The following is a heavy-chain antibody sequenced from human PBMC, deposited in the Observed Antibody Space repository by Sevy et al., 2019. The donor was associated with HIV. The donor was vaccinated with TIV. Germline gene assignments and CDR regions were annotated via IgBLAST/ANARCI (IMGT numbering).Heavy chain of an antibody. CDR1: GGTFSSYA. CDR3: ASGYDSSGYYLDY. Sequence: ASVKVSCNASGGTFSSYAISWVRQAPGQGLEWMGGIIPIFGTANYAQKFQGRVTITADESTSTAYMELSSLRSEDTAVYYCASGYDSSGYYLDYWGQGTLVTVSS. CDR2: IIPIFGTA. J-gene: IGHJ4*02. V-gene: IGHV1-69*13. D-gene: IGHD3-22*01.